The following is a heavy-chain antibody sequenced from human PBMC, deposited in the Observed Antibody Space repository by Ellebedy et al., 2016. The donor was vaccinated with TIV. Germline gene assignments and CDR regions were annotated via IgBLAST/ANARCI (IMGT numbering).Heavy chain of an antibody. D-gene: IGHD3-22*01. CDR2: IYPGDSDT. CDR1: GYSFTIYW. J-gene: IGHJ4*02. V-gene: IGHV5-51*01. Sequence: GGSLRLSCKGSGYSFTIYWISWVRQTPGKGLEWMGIIYPGDSDTKYSPSFQGQVTISADKSISTAYLQWSSLKASDTAMYYCAVGYYYVYWGQGTLVTVSS. CDR3: AVGYYYVY.